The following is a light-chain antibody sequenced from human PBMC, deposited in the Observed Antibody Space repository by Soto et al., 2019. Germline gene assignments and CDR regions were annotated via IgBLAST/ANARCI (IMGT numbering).Light chain of an antibody. CDR3: PLYNSSPTWT. V-gene: IGKV3-20*01. Sequence: EIVLTQSPGTLSLSPGERATLSCRASQSVSSSYLAWYQQKPGQAPRLLIYGASSRATGIPDRFSGSGSGTDFTLTISRLESEDFAVYYCPLYNSSPTWTFGQGTKV. J-gene: IGKJ1*01. CDR2: GAS. CDR1: QSVSSSY.